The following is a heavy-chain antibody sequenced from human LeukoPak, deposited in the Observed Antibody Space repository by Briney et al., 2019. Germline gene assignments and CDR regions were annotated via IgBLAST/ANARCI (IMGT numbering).Heavy chain of an antibody. J-gene: IGHJ4*02. CDR2: INHGGST. V-gene: IGHV4-34*01. D-gene: IGHD3-22*01. CDR1: GFTFSDYY. Sequence: KAGGSLRLSCAASGFTFSDYYMSWIRQPPGKGLEWIGEINHGGSTNYNPSLKSRVTISVDTSKNQFSLKLSSVTAADTAVYYCARGRYYDSSGRDYFDYWGQGTLVTVSS. CDR3: ARGRYYDSSGRDYFDY.